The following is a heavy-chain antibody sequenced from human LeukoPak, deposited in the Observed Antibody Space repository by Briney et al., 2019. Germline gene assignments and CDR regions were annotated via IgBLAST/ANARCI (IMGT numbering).Heavy chain of an antibody. CDR2: INHSGST. D-gene: IGHD5-18*01. J-gene: IGHJ6*04. CDR1: GGSFSGYY. CDR3: ARGGYRVYGMDV. Sequence: SETLSLTCAVYGGSFSGYYWSWIRQPPGKGLEWIGEINHSGSTNYNPSLKSRVTISVDTSKNQFSLKLSSVTAADTAGYYCARGGYRVYGMDVWGKGTTVTVSS. V-gene: IGHV4-34*01.